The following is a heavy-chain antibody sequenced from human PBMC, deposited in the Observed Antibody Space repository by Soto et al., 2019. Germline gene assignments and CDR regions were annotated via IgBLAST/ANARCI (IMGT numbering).Heavy chain of an antibody. CDR2: IYYTVSA. CDR3: ATYGLGANSRYFDY. V-gene: IGHV4-30-4*01. D-gene: IGHD4-17*01. CDR1: GGSISRGDYY. Sequence: QVQLQEAGPGLVKPSQTLSLTCNVSGGSISRGDYYWSWVRQPPGKGPEWIGYIYYTVSAYYNPSLKSRVTISVDAPKNQFTLRLSSVTAADTAVYYCATYGLGANSRYFDYWGQGTLVTVSS. J-gene: IGHJ4*02.